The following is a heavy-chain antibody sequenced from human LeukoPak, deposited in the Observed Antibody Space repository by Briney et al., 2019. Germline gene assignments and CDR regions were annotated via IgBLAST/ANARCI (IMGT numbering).Heavy chain of an antibody. Sequence: GASVKVSCKASGYSFTTYGFSWVRQAPGQGLEWMGWISAYNGNTNYAQRLQGRVTMTTDTSTSTVYMELRSLRSDDTAVYYCARDVGVRTSGYGDYWGQGTLVTVSS. CDR2: ISAYNGNT. J-gene: IGHJ4*02. CDR3: ARDVGVRTSGYGDY. D-gene: IGHD5-12*01. V-gene: IGHV1-18*01. CDR1: GYSFTTYG.